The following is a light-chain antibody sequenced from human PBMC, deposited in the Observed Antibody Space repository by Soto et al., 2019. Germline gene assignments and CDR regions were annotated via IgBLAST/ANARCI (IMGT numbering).Light chain of an antibody. J-gene: IGKJ5*01. CDR3: QQYDNWPIT. CDR1: QDIKHY. V-gene: IGKV1-33*01. CDR2: DTS. Sequence: DIQMTQSPSSLSASVGDRVTITCQARQDIKHYLNWYQQKPGKAPNILIYDTSVLETGVPSRFSGSGSGTDFTFTISSLQPEDIATYYCQQYDNWPITFGQGARLEIK.